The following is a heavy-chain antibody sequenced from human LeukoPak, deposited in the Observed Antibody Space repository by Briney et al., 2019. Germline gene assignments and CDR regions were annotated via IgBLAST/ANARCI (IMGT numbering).Heavy chain of an antibody. CDR3: ARSGSGSYAFDI. CDR2: IWYDGSNK. D-gene: IGHD3-10*01. CDR1: RFTFSSYA. Sequence: GRSLRLSCAASRFTFSSYAMHWVRQAPGKGLEWVAVIWYDGSNKYYADPVKGRFTISRDNSKNTLYLQMNSLRAEDTAVYYCARSGSGSYAFDIWGQGTMVTISS. V-gene: IGHV3-33*01. J-gene: IGHJ3*02.